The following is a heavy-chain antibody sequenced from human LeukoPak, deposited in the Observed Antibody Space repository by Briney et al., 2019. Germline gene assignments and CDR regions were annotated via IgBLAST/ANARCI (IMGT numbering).Heavy chain of an antibody. D-gene: IGHD5/OR15-5a*01. V-gene: IGHV4-39*01. Sequence: SETLSLTCTVSGGSISSNTYYWGWIRRPPGKGLEWIGNIHYSGSTYYNPSLKSRVTISVDTSKNQFSLNLSSLTAADTPVYYCATSDTVSTYNWFDPWGQGTLVTVSS. CDR1: GGSISSNTYY. J-gene: IGHJ5*02. CDR3: ATSDTVSTYNWFDP. CDR2: IHYSGST.